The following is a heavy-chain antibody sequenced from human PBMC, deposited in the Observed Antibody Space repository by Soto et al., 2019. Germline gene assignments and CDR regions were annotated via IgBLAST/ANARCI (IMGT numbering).Heavy chain of an antibody. CDR3: ARGYYYGSGRPTPGGMDV. J-gene: IGHJ6*02. D-gene: IGHD3-10*01. CDR1: GYTFTNYD. CDR2: ISTYTGNT. Sequence: QVHLVQSGAEVKKPGASVKVSCKASGYTFTNYDINWVRQAPGQGLEGMGWISTYTGNTNYAQKLQGRVTMTTGTSTSTAYKELRSLRSDDTAVYYCARGYYYGSGRPTPGGMDVWGQGTTVTVSS. V-gene: IGHV1-18*01.